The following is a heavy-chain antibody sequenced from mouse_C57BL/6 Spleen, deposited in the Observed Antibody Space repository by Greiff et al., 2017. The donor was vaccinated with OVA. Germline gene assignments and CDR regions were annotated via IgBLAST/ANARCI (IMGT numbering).Heavy chain of an antibody. J-gene: IGHJ3*01. CDR3: ASPYYGSSYWFAY. Sequence: VQLQESGTELVKPGASVKLSCKASGYTFTSYWMHWVKQRPGQGLEWIGNINPSNGGTNYNEKFKSKATLTVDKSSSTAYMQLSSLTSEDSAVYYCASPYYGSSYWFAYWGQGTRVTVSA. D-gene: IGHD1-1*01. V-gene: IGHV1-53*01. CDR1: GYTFTSYW. CDR2: INPSNGGT.